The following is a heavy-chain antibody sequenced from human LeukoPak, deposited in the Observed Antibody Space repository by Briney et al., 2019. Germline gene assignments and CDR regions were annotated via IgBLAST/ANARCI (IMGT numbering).Heavy chain of an antibody. CDR3: AKESQQLPRLYYFDY. CDR2: ISGSGGST. CDR1: GFTFSSYA. V-gene: IGHV3-23*01. Sequence: GGSLRLSCAASGFTFSSYAMSWVRQAPGKGLEWVSGISGSGGSTYYADSVKGRFTISRDNSKNTLYLQMNSLRAEDTAVYYRAKESQQLPRLYYFDYWGQGTLVTVSS. J-gene: IGHJ4*02. D-gene: IGHD6-13*01.